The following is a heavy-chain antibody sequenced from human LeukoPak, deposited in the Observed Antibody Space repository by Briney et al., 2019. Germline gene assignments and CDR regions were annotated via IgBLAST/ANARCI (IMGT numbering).Heavy chain of an antibody. Sequence: GGSLRLSCAASGFTFSSYAMSWVRQAPGKGLEWVSAISGSGDSTYYGDSVKGRFTISRDNSKNTLYLQMNSLRAEDTAVYYCAKTRPLDSSSWSHGDYWGQGTLVTVSP. CDR2: ISGSGDST. CDR1: GFTFSSYA. V-gene: IGHV3-23*01. J-gene: IGHJ4*02. CDR3: AKTRPLDSSSWSHGDY. D-gene: IGHD6-13*01.